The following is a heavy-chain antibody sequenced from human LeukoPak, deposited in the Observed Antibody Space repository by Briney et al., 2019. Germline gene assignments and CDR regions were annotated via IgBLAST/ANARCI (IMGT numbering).Heavy chain of an antibody. CDR1: GFTFSSNA. CDR3: AKEGYCSGGSCYPDY. CDR2: IRASGGNT. J-gene: IGHJ4*02. D-gene: IGHD2-15*01. Sequence: GGSLRLSCAASGFTFSSNAMSWVRQAPGKGLEWVSGIRASGGNTYYVDSVKGRFTISRDNSKNTLYLQMSSLRAEDTAVYYCAKEGYCSGGSCYPDYWGQGTLVTVSS. V-gene: IGHV3-23*01.